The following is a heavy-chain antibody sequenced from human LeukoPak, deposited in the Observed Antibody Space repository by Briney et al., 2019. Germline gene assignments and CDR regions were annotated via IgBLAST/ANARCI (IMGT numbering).Heavy chain of an antibody. Sequence: PSETLSLTCAVYGGSFSGYYWSWIRQPPGKGLEWIGEINHSGSTNYNPSLKSRVTISVDTSKNQFSLKLNSVTAADTAVYYCARPLGYCSGGSCYGDAFDIWGQGTMVTVSS. J-gene: IGHJ3*02. D-gene: IGHD2-15*01. CDR2: INHSGST. V-gene: IGHV4-34*01. CDR3: ARPLGYCSGGSCYGDAFDI. CDR1: GGSFSGYY.